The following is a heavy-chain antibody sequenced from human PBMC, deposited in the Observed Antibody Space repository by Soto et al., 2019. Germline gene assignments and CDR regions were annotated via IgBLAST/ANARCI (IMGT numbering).Heavy chain of an antibody. V-gene: IGHV1-46*01. CDR3: ARVDGSIAAAGTLDP. Sequence: ASVKVSCKASGYTFTSYYMHWVRQAPGQGLEWMGIINPSGGSTSYAQKFQGRVTMTRDTSTSTVYMELSSLRSEDTAVYYCARVDGSIAAAGTLDPWGQGTLVTVSS. CDR2: INPSGGST. CDR1: GYTFTSYY. D-gene: IGHD6-13*01. J-gene: IGHJ5*02.